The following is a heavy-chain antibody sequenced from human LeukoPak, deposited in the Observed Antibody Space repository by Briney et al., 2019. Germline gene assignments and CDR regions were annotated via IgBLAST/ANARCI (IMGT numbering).Heavy chain of an antibody. V-gene: IGHV3-23*01. D-gene: IGHD7-27*01. CDR2: ISGSGGST. J-gene: IGHJ4*02. Sequence: GRSLRLSCAASGFTFSSYAMSWVRQAPGKGLEWVSAISGSGGSTYYADSVKGRFTISRDNSKNTLYLQMNSLRAEDTAVYYCAKGEANWDHYFDYWGQGTLVTVSS. CDR3: AKGEANWDHYFDY. CDR1: GFTFSSYA.